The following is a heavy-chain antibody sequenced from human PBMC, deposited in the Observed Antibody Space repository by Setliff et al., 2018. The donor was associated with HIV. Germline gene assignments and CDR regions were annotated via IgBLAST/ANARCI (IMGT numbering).Heavy chain of an antibody. CDR1: GGSISTGGHY. D-gene: IGHD2-2*01. CDR2: IYYRGTT. J-gene: IGHJ4*02. CDR3: ARTTIVAVPAANYYFDF. V-gene: IGHV4-31*03. Sequence: KTSETLSLTCTVSGGSISTGGHYWSWIRQQPGKGLEWIGYIYYRGTTHYNPSLRSRATLSVDTSKNQFSLNLRSVTVADTAVYYCARTTIVAVPAANYYFDFWGQGDLVTVSS.